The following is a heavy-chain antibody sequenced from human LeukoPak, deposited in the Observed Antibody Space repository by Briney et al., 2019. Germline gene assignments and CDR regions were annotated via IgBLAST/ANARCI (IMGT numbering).Heavy chain of an antibody. V-gene: IGHV1-2*02. Sequence: ASVKVSCKASGYTFTGYYMHWVRQAPGQGLEWMGWINPNSGGTNYAQKFQGRVTMTRDTSISTAYMELSRLRSDDTAVYYCARDLPGPIVVVTAIDESAFDIWGQGTMVTVS. CDR2: INPNSGGT. D-gene: IGHD2-21*02. CDR1: GYTFTGYY. J-gene: IGHJ3*02. CDR3: ARDLPGPIVVVTAIDESAFDI.